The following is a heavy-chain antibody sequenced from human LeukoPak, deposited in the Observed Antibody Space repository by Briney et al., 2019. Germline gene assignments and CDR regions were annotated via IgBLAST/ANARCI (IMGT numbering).Heavy chain of an antibody. V-gene: IGHV4-34*01. Sequence: SETLSLTCAVYGGSFSGYYWSWIRQPPGKGLEWIGEINHSGSTNYNPSLKSRVTISVDTSKNQFSLKLSSVTAADTAVYYCARGQGNVLRFLEWLIHWFDPWGQGTLVTVSS. CDR2: INHSGST. D-gene: IGHD3-3*01. CDR3: ARGQGNVLRFLEWLIHWFDP. J-gene: IGHJ5*02. CDR1: GGSFSGYY.